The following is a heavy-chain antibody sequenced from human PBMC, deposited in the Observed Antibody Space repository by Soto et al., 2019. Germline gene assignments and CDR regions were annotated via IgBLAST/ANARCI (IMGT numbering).Heavy chain of an antibody. Sequence: QVQLQESGPGLVKPSGTRSLTCAVSGGSISSSYWWSWVRQPPGKGLEWIGEIYHSGSTNYNTSPXXRXTISVDKSKNQFSLKVPSVTAADTAVYYCARVSGSYYYGMDVWGQGTTVTVSS. CDR2: IYHSGST. V-gene: IGHV4-4*02. J-gene: IGHJ6*02. CDR3: ARVSGSYYYGMDV. CDR1: GGSISSSYW.